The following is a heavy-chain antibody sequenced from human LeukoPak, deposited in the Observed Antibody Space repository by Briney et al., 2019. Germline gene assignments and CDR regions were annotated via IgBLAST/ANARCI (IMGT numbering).Heavy chain of an antibody. Sequence: SETLSLTCTVSGGSTSSYYWSWIRQPPGKGLEWIGYIYYSGSTNYNPSLKSRVTISVDTSKNQFSLKLSSVTAADTAVYYCARGDYVYTPLNWYFDLWGRGTLVTVSS. CDR2: IYYSGST. J-gene: IGHJ2*01. CDR3: ARGDYVYTPLNWYFDL. V-gene: IGHV4-59*01. D-gene: IGHD4-17*01. CDR1: GGSTSSYY.